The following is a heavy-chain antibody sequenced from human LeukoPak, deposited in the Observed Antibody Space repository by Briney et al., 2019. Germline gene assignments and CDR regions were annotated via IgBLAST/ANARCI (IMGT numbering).Heavy chain of an antibody. J-gene: IGHJ4*02. CDR1: GGSFSVYY. CDR2: INHSGST. Sequence: SETLSLTCAVYGGSFSVYYWHWIRQSPGKGLEWIGEINHSGSTNYNPSLKSRVTISVDTSKNQFSLKLSSVTAADTAVYYCARGTSMITFGGVIPSFDYWGQGTLVTVSS. V-gene: IGHV4-34*01. CDR3: ARGTSMITFGGVIPSFDY. D-gene: IGHD3-16*02.